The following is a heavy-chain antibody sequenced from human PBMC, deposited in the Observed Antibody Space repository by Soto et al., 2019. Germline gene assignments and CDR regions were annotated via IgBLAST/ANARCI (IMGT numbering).Heavy chain of an antibody. CDR3: AKGTKYSSGWYPYYYYGLDV. V-gene: IGHV3-23*01. D-gene: IGHD6-19*01. CDR2: ISGSGGST. J-gene: IGHJ6*02. Sequence: GGSLRLSCAASGFTFSSYAMSWVRQAPGKGLEWVSAISGSGGSTYYADSVKGRFTISRDNSKNTLYLQMNSLRAEDTAVYYCAKGTKYSSGWYPYYYYGLDVSGQGTTVTVSS. CDR1: GFTFSSYA.